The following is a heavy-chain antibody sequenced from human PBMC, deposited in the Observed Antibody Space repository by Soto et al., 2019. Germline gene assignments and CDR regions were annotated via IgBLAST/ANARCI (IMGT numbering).Heavy chain of an antibody. CDR2: ISGSGGST. D-gene: IGHD6-6*01. CDR1: GFTFSSYA. CDR3: AKDLLETLIAARRPLYFDY. Sequence: GGSLRLSCAASGFTFSSYAMSWVRQAPGKGLEWVSAISGSGGSTYYADSVKGRFTISRDNSKNTRYLQMNSLRAEDTAVYYCAKDLLETLIAARRPLYFDYWGQGTLVTVSS. J-gene: IGHJ4*01. V-gene: IGHV3-23*01.